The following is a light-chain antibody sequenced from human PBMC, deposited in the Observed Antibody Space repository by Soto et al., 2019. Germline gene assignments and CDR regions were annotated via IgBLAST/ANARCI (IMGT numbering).Light chain of an antibody. CDR2: GAS. J-gene: IGKJ4*01. CDR3: HQYDSSPLT. V-gene: IGKV3-20*01. CDR1: QSVSSSY. Sequence: PGERATLSCRASQSVSSSYLAWYQQKPGQAPRLLIYGASSSATGIPDRFSGSGSGTDFTLTISRLEPEDFAVYYCHQYDSSPLTFGGGTKVEIK.